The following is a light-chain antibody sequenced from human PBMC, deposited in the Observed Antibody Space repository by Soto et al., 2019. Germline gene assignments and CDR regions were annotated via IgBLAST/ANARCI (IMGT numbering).Light chain of an antibody. Sequence: QSVLTQPASVSGSPGQSITISCTGTSSDVGVYNYVSWYQQHPGKAPKLMIYEVSNRPSGVSSRFSGSKSGNTASLTISGLQAEDEADYYCSSYTSSSTYVFGNGTKATVL. CDR3: SSYTSSSTYV. J-gene: IGLJ1*01. CDR1: SSDVGVYNY. CDR2: EVS. V-gene: IGLV2-14*01.